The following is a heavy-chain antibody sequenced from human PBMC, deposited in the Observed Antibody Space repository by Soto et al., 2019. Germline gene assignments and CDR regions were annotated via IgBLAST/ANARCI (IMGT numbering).Heavy chain of an antibody. CDR2: SGTT. CDR3: ATYGGDTGRFDY. V-gene: IGHV4-39*01. CDR1: CGSMSSSRYY. J-gene: IGHJ4*02. D-gene: IGHD2-21*01. Sequence: SETLSLTCTVSCGSMSSSRYYWGWIRQPPGKGLEWIGSGTTYYNPSLKSRVTISVDTSKNQFSLRLSSVTAADTAVYYCATYGGDTGRFDYWGQGTLVTVSS.